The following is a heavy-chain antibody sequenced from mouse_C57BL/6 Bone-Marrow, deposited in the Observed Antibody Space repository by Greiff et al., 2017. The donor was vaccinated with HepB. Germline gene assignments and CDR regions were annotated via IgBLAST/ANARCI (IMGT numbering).Heavy chain of an antibody. CDR2: IYPRSGNT. V-gene: IGHV1-81*01. J-gene: IGHJ3*01. Sequence: QVQLKQSGAELARPGASVKLSCKASGYTFTSYGISWVKQRTGQGLEWIGEIYPRSGNTYYNEKFKGKATLTADKSSSTAYMELRSLTSEDSAVYFCAREGPWFAYWGQGTLVTVSA. CDR3: AREGPWFAY. CDR1: GYTFTSYG.